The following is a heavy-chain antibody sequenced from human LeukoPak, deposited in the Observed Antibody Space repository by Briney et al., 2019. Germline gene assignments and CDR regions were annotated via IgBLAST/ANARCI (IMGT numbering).Heavy chain of an antibody. D-gene: IGHD2-2*02. Sequence: ASVKVSCKASGYIFTGYYMHWVRQAPGQGLEWMGWINPNSGGTNYAQKFQGRVTMTRDTSTSTVYMELSSLRSEDTAVYYCATPGVVPAAILLNYWGQGTLVTVSS. V-gene: IGHV1-2*02. J-gene: IGHJ4*02. CDR1: GYIFTGYY. CDR3: ATPGVVPAAILLNY. CDR2: INPNSGGT.